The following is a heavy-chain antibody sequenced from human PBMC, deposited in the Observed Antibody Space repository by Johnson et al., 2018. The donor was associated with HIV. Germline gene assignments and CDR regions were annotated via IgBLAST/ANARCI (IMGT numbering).Heavy chain of an antibody. CDR2: ISYDGSNN. J-gene: IGHJ3*02. Sequence: QVQLVESGGGVVQPGRSLRLSCAASGFTFSSYAMHWVRQAPGKGLDWVAVISYDGSNNYYADSVKGRFTISRDNAKNTLYLQMNSLRVEDTAVYYCAKGADYADYEGAFDIWGQGTMVTVSS. CDR1: GFTFSSYA. V-gene: IGHV3-30*14. CDR3: AKGADYADYEGAFDI. D-gene: IGHD4-17*01.